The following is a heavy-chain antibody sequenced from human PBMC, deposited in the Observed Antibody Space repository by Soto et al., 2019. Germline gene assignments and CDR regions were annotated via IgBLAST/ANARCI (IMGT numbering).Heavy chain of an antibody. CDR3: GRGGSWAKVDS. CDR1: GVTLKNSA. Sequence: ASVKVSCKASGVTLKNSALSWVRQAPGQGLEWMGGIIPVFGPALYAQKFQGRVTITADESTNTAFLDVSSLRSEDTAVYYCGRGGSWAKVDSWGPGTLVTVSS. V-gene: IGHV1-69*13. CDR2: IIPVFGPA. D-gene: IGHD6-13*01. J-gene: IGHJ4*02.